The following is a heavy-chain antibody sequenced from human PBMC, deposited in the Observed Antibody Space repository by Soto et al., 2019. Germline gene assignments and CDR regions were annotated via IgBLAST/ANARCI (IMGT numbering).Heavy chain of an antibody. D-gene: IGHD4-17*01. V-gene: IGHV4-39*01. CDR3: VRPRGDYVWYFDL. J-gene: IGHJ2*01. Sequence: QLQLQESGPGLVKPSETLSLTCTVSGGSISSSSYYWGWIRQPPGKGLEWIGSIYYSGSTYYNPSLKSRVTISVDTSKNQCSLKLSSVTAADTAVYYCVRPRGDYVWYFDLWGRGTLVTVSS. CDR1: GGSISSSSYY. CDR2: IYYSGST.